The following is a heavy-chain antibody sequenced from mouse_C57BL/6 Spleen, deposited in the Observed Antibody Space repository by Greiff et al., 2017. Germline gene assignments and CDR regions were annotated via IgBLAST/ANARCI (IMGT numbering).Heavy chain of an antibody. J-gene: IGHJ2*01. CDR1: GYTFTDYY. Sequence: EVKLQQSGPELVKPGASVKISCKASGYTFTDYYMNWVKQSHGKSLEWIGDINPNNGGTSYNQKFKGKATLTVDKSSSTAYMELRSLTSEDSAVYYCARRDGNHWGQGTTLTVSS. V-gene: IGHV1-26*01. D-gene: IGHD2-1*01. CDR2: INPNNGGT. CDR3: ARRDGNH.